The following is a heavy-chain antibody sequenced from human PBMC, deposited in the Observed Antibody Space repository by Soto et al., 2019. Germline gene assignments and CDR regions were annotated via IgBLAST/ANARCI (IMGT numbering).Heavy chain of an antibody. J-gene: IGHJ6*02. Sequence: GGSLRLSCAASGFTFSSYAMSWVRQAPGKGLEWVSAISGSGGSTYYADSVKGRFTISRDNSKNTLYLQMNSLRAEDTAVYYCARDAGFWSGYYRGIYYYGMDVWGQGTTVTVSS. CDR2: ISGSGGST. CDR1: GFTFSSYA. D-gene: IGHD3-3*01. V-gene: IGHV3-23*01. CDR3: ARDAGFWSGYYRGIYYYGMDV.